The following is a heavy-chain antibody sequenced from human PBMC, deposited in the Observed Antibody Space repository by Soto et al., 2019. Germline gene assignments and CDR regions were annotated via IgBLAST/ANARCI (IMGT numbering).Heavy chain of an antibody. J-gene: IGHJ5*02. D-gene: IGHD5-18*01. CDR1: VFPFMNVW. CDR3: ARQPAGWSDP. V-gene: IGHV3-15*01. Sequence: GGSLRLSCTASVFPFMNVWMSWFRQAPGQGLEWLGRIKSKTDGETTEYAAPVKGRFSISRDDSKNTLFLQMNSLRAEDTAVYYCARQPAGWSDPWGQGTLVTVSS. CDR2: IKSKTDGETT.